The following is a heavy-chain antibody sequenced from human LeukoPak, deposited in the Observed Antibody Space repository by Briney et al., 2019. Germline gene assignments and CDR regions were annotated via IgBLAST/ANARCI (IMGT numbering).Heavy chain of an antibody. D-gene: IGHD2/OR15-2a*01. V-gene: IGHV1-69*04. Sequence: SVKVSCKASGGTFSSYAISWVRQAPGQGLEWMGRIIPILGIANYAQKFQGRVTITADKSTSTAYMELSSLRSEDTAVYYCARVKRGFFLTAGPLFDYWGQGTLVTVSS. CDR3: ARVKRGFFLTAGPLFDY. J-gene: IGHJ4*02. CDR2: IIPILGIA. CDR1: GGTFSSYA.